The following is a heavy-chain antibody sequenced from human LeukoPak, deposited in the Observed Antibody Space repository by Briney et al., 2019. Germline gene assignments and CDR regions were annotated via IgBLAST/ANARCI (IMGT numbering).Heavy chain of an antibody. D-gene: IGHD6-13*01. J-gene: IGHJ4*02. CDR2: ISAYNGNT. V-gene: IGHV1-18*01. CDR1: GYTFTSYG. CDR3: ARDVRSIAAADPLGY. Sequence: ASVKVSCKASGYTFTSYGISWVRQAPGQGLEWMRWISAYNGNTNYAQKLQGRVTMTTDTSTSTAYMELRSLRSDDTAVYYCARDVRSIAAADPLGYWGQGTLVTVSS.